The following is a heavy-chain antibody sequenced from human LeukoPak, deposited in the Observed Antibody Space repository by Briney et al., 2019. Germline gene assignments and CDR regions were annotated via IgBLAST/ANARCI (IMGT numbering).Heavy chain of an antibody. Sequence: ASETLSLTXTVSGYSISSGYYWGWIRQPPGKGLEWIGSIYHSGSTYYNPSLTSRVTISVDTSKNQFSLNLSSVTAADTAVYYCARDTDIVVVPAVKYNWFDPWGQGTLVTVSS. J-gene: IGHJ5*02. CDR2: IYHSGST. D-gene: IGHD2-2*01. CDR1: GYSISSGYY. CDR3: ARDTDIVVVPAVKYNWFDP. V-gene: IGHV4-38-2*02.